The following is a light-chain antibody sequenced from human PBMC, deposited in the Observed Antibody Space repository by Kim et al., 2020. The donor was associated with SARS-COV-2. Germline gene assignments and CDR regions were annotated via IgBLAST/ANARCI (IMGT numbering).Light chain of an antibody. CDR2: KAS. CDR3: QQYYSDWT. CDR1: QSISSW. V-gene: IGKV1-5*03. Sequence: SASVEDRVTTTCRARQSISSWLAWYQQKPGKAPKLLIYKASSLESGVPSRFSGSGSGTEFTLTISSLQTEDFATYFCQQYYSDWTFGQGTKVDIK. J-gene: IGKJ1*01.